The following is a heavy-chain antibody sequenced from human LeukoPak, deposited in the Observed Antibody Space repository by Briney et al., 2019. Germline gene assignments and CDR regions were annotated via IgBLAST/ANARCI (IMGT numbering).Heavy chain of an antibody. Sequence: GGSLRLSCTASGFPFGSYAMYWVRQAPGKGVEWVSGIFGSGGSAHYADSAKGRFTISRDNYKNTVYMEKNRLGVEDTAVYYCAKTTVGYSSGRFPGWPADYWGQGTLVTVSS. CDR3: AKTTVGYSSGRFPGWPADY. D-gene: IGHD2-15*01. CDR1: GFPFGSYA. CDR2: IFGSGGSA. V-gene: IGHV3-23*01. J-gene: IGHJ4*02.